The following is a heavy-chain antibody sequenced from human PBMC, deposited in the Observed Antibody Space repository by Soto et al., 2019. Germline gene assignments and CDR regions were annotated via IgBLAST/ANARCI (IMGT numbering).Heavy chain of an antibody. CDR2: ISYDGSNK. V-gene: IGHV3-30*18. J-gene: IGHJ6*02. Sequence: QVQLVESGGGVVQPGRSLRLSCAASGFTFSSYGMHWVRQAPGKGLEWVAVISYDGSNKYYADSVKGRFTISRDNSKNXLXMXXNRLRAEDTAVYYCAKTIGITMVLGVKLYYYCKDVWGQGTTVTVSS. D-gene: IGHD3-10*01. CDR3: AKTIGITMVLGVKLYYYCKDV. CDR1: GFTFSSYG.